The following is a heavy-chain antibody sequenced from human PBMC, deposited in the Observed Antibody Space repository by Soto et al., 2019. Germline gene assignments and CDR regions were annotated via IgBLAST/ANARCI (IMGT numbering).Heavy chain of an antibody. CDR3: ARDAFYYDTSGQYLFDS. CDR2: IYSRGAT. CDR1: GDSINNFY. V-gene: IGHV4-4*07. D-gene: IGHD3-22*01. Sequence: PSETLSLTCTVSGDSINNFYWSWVRQPAGQGLEYIGRIYSRGATYYNPSLQSRVTMSVDTSKNQFSLKLSSVTAADTAVYYCARDAFYYDTSGQYLFDSWGQGTLVTVSS. J-gene: IGHJ4*02.